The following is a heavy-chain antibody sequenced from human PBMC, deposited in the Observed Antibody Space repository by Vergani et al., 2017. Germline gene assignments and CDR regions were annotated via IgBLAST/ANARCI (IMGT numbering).Heavy chain of an antibody. D-gene: IGHD3-16*02. CDR2: ISGSGGST. Sequence: EVQLLESGGGLVQPGGSLRLSCAASGFTFSSYAMSWVRQAPGKGLEWVSAISGSGGSTYYADSVKGRFTISRDNTKNTLYLQMNSLRAENTAVYYCAKYERYDYVWGGYPLDYGGQGTLVTVSA. CDR1: GFTFSSYA. V-gene: IGHV3-23*01. J-gene: IGHJ4*02. CDR3: AKYERYDYVWGGYPLDY.